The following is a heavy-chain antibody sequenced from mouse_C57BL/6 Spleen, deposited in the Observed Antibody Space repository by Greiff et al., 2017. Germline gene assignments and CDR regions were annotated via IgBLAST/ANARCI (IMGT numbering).Heavy chain of an antibody. CDR3: ARSRENYFDY. CDR2: IYPGDGDT. V-gene: IGHV1-80*01. CDR1: GYAFSRYW. Sequence: VKLQESGAELVKPGASVKISCKASGYAFSRYWMNWVKQRPGKGLEWIGQIYPGDGDTNYNGKFKGKATLTADKSSSTAYMQLSSLTSEDSAVYFCARSRENYFDYWGQGTTLTVSS. J-gene: IGHJ2*01.